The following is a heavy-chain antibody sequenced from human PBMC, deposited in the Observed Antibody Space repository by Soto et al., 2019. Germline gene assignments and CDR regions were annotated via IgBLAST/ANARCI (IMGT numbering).Heavy chain of an antibody. J-gene: IGHJ4*02. Sequence: SETLSLTCTVSGGSVSTARYYWSWIRQPPGKGLEWIVYIYYSGSTKYNPSLTSQVTISLDTSKNQFSLKLSSVTAADTAVYYCARRNWYTSSWYYFDYWGQGTLVTVSS. CDR1: GGSVSTARYY. D-gene: IGHD6-13*01. CDR2: IYYSGST. V-gene: IGHV4-61*01. CDR3: ARRNWYTSSWYYFDY.